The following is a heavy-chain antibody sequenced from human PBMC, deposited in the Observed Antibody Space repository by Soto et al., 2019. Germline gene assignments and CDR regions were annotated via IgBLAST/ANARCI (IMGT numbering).Heavy chain of an antibody. CDR1: GYTFSSYS. D-gene: IGHD2-8*01. Sequence: QIQMVQSGAEVKQPGASVKFSCKTSGYTFSSYSINWVRQAPGQGLEWMAWISTTSGNTHYAERVQGRVTVTLDKSARTAFMEMWGLTSDDTAVYFCARDNGYYDFWGQGTLVTVSS. V-gene: IGHV1-18*01. CDR3: ARDNGYYDF. CDR2: ISTTSGNT. J-gene: IGHJ4*02.